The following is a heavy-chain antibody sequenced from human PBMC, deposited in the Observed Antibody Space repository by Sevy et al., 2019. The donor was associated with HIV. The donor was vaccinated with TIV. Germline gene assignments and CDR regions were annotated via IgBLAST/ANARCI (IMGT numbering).Heavy chain of an antibody. Sequence: GGSLRLSCAASGFTVSSNYMSWVRQAPGKGLEWVSVFYSGGSTYYADSVKGRFTISRDNSKNTLYLQMNSLRAEDTAVYYCAGKGYDSSGYYKESYFDYWGQGTLVTVSS. CDR3: AGKGYDSSGYYKESYFDY. CDR2: FYSGGST. D-gene: IGHD3-22*01. V-gene: IGHV3-53*01. CDR1: GFTVSSNY. J-gene: IGHJ4*02.